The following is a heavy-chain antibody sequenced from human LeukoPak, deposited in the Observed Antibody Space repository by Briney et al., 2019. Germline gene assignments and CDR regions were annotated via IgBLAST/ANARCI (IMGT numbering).Heavy chain of an antibody. CDR1: GGSISSYY. CDR2: IYYSGST. V-gene: IGHV4-59*01. J-gene: IGHJ4*02. D-gene: IGHD3-22*01. CDR3: ARVYYYDSSGYYYFDY. Sequence: SQTLSLTCTVPGGSISSYYWSWIRQPPGKGLEWIGYIYYSGSTNYNPSLKSRVTISVDTSKNQFSLKLSSVTAADTAVYYCARVYYYDSSGYYYFDYWGQGTLVTVSS.